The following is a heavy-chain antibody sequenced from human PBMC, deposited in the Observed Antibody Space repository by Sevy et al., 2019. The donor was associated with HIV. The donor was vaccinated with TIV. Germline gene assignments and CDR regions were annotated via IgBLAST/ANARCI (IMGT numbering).Heavy chain of an antibody. CDR1: GYTFTGYY. D-gene: IGHD5-12*01. Sequence: ASVKVSCKASGYTFTGYYMHWVRQTPGQGLEWVGWINTLSGGTNYAQKFQGRASMTRDTSISTAYMEVTRLRSDETAVFYCARGFSGYDLFPSGFDYWGQGTLVTVSS. CDR2: INTLSGGT. V-gene: IGHV1-2*02. J-gene: IGHJ4*02. CDR3: ARGFSGYDLFPSGFDY.